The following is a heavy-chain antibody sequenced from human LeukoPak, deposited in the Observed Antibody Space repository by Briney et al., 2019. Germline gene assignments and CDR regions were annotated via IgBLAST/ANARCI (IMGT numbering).Heavy chain of an antibody. CDR1: GGTFSSYA. CDR2: IIPIFGTA. CDR3: ARDQSRVYGMDV. J-gene: IGHJ6*02. V-gene: IGHV1-69*13. Sequence: ASVTVSCKASGGTFSSYAISWVRQAPGQGLEWMGGIIPIFGTANYAQKFQGRVTITADESTSTAYMELSSLRSEDTAVYYCARDQSRVYGMDVWGQGTTVTVSS.